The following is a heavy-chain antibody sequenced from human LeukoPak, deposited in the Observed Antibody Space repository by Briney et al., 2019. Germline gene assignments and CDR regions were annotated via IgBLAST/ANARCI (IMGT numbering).Heavy chain of an antibody. CDR1: GGSISSSSYY. D-gene: IGHD5-18*01. CDR3: ASRGYSYGNFDY. V-gene: IGHV4-39*01. CDR2: IYYSGST. J-gene: IGHJ4*02. Sequence: SETLSLTCTVSGGSISSSSYYWGWIRQPPGKGLEWIGSIYYSGSTYYNPSLKSRVTISVDTSKNRFSLKLSSVTAADTAVYYCASRGYSYGNFDYWGQGTLVTVSS.